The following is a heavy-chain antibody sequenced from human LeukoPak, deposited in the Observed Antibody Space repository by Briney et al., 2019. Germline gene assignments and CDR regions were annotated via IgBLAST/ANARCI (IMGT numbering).Heavy chain of an antibody. CDR2: IYYSGST. CDR1: GGSISSGGYY. D-gene: IGHD3-10*01. V-gene: IGHV4-31*03. Sequence: TSETLSLTCTVSGGSISSGGYYWSWIRQHPGKGLEWIGYIYYSGSTYYNPSLKSRVTISVDTSKNQFSLKLCSVTAADTAVYYCARSGSGSTYYFDYWGQGTLVTVSS. CDR3: ARSGSGSTYYFDY. J-gene: IGHJ4*02.